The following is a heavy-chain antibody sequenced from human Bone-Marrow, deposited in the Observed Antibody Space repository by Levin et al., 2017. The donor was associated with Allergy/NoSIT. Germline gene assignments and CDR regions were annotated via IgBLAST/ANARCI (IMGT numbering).Heavy chain of an antibody. V-gene: IGHV3-13*04. J-gene: IGHJ4*02. CDR2: IGIAGDT. D-gene: IGHD3-10*01. Sequence: GGSLRLSCAAPGFTFTRYDRHWVRQAAGKGLEWVSAIGIAGDTYYLDSVKGRFTISRENAKNSLFLQMNSLTAGDTAVYYCARGGFMVRGIDLPDYWGQGTLVTVSS. CDR1: GFTFTRYD. CDR3: ARGGFMVRGIDLPDY.